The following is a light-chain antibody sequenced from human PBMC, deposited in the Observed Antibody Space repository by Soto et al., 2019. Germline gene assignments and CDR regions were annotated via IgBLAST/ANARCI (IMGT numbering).Light chain of an antibody. CDR2: GAS. Sequence: VLTQFPGALSLSPEERATLSCRAIQTITGTYLAWYQQKPGQAPRLLIHGASTRATGIPDRFSGGGTGTDFNLNISRVEPEDFAVYYCQEYDGAPPITFGLGTRLEIK. V-gene: IGKV3-20*01. CDR3: QEYDGAPPIT. CDR1: QTITGTY. J-gene: IGKJ5*01.